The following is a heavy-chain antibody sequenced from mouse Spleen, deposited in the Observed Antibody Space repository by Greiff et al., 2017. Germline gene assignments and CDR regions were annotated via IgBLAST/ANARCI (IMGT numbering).Heavy chain of an antibody. D-gene: IGHD1-1*01. Sequence: EVQLVESGPELVKPGASVKISCKASGYSFTGYYMNWVKQSPEKSLEWIGEINPSTGGTTYNQKFKAKATLTVDKSSSTAYMQLKSLTSEDSAVYYCARDTVVANYFDYWGQGTTLTVSS. CDR1: GYSFTGYY. V-gene: IGHV1-42*01. CDR2: INPSTGGT. CDR3: ARDTVVANYFDY. J-gene: IGHJ2*01.